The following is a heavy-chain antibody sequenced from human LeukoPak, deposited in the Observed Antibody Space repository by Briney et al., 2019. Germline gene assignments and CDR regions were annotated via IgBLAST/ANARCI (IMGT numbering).Heavy chain of an antibody. D-gene: IGHD1-14*01. J-gene: IGHJ4*02. V-gene: IGHV3-64D*09. CDR2: ISNNGGSS. CDR3: VKITSVAGGDC. Sequence: GGSLRLSCSASGFTFSAYAMYWVRQAPGKGLEYVSGISNNGGSSFYADPVKGRFTISRDNSKNTLYLQMSSLRAEDTAVYYCVKITSVAGGDCWGQGTRLTVSS. CDR1: GFTFSAYA.